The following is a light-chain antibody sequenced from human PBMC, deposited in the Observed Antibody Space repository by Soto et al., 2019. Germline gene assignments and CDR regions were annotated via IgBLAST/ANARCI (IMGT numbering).Light chain of an antibody. J-gene: IGKJ1*01. CDR2: KAS. CDR3: QQYKSYSRT. V-gene: IGKV1-5*03. CDR1: QSINSW. Sequence: DIQMTQSPSTLSASVGDRITITCRASQSINSWLAWYQQKPGKAPTLLIYKASSLDSGVPSRFSGSGSGTEFTLTISSLQPDDFATYFCQQYKSYSRTFGQGTRVEIK.